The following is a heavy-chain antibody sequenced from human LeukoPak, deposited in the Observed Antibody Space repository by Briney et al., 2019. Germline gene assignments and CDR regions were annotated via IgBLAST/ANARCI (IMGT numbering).Heavy chain of an antibody. CDR1: GFTFSGSA. CDR2: IRNKANSYAT. V-gene: IGHV3-73*01. CDR3: TRYSSSDNWFDP. Sequence: GGSLRLSCAASGFTFSGSAMHWVRQASGKGLEWVGRIRNKANSYATAYTASVKGRFTITRDDSKNTAYLQMNSLKTEDTAVYYCTRYSSSDNWFDPWGQGTLVTVSS. D-gene: IGHD6-6*01. J-gene: IGHJ5*02.